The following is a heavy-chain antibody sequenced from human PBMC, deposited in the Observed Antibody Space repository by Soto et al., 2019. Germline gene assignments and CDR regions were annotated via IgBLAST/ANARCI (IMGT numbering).Heavy chain of an antibody. V-gene: IGHV1-69*01. CDR1: GGIFSTYA. CDR3: ARDRDDYGSGNYYNRIDF. CDR2: IIPIFGTP. Sequence: QVQLVQSGAEVKKPGSSEKVSCKASGGIFSTYAISWLRQAPGQGLEWMGGIIPIFGTPNYAQRFQGRVTITADESTTTSYMERSRLKSEDTAVYYCARDRDDYGSGNYYNRIDFWGQGTLVTVSS. J-gene: IGHJ4*02. D-gene: IGHD3-10*01.